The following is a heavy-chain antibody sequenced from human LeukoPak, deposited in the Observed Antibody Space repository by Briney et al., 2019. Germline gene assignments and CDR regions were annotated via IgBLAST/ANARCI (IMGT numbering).Heavy chain of an antibody. CDR2: IYTSGST. Sequence: SQTLSLTCTVSGGSISSGDYYWSWIRQPAGKGLEWIGRIYTSGSTNYNPSLKSRVTISVDTSKNQFSLKLSSVTAADTAVYYCARGGGDWGFHQSDYWGQGTLVTVSS. CDR1: GGSISSGDYY. CDR3: ARGGGDWGFHQSDY. J-gene: IGHJ4*02. D-gene: IGHD2-21*01. V-gene: IGHV4-61*02.